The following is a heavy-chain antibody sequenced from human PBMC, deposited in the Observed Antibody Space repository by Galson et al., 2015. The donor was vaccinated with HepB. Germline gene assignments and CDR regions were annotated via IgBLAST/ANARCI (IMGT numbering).Heavy chain of an antibody. D-gene: IGHD3-22*01. CDR2: MTYDGIDE. V-gene: IGHV3-30*18. Sequence: SLRLSCAASGFTFDNYGMHWVRQAPGKGLEWVAVMTYDGIDEHYGSSVRGRFTISRDNSNNMVYLQINGLRTEDTATYYCAKDQSYYEDSSGFDYWGQGTLVAVSS. CDR3: AKDQSYYEDSSGFDY. J-gene: IGHJ4*02. CDR1: GFTFDNYG.